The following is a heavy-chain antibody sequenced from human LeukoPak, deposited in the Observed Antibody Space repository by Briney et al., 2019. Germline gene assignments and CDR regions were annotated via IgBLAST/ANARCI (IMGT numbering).Heavy chain of an antibody. Sequence: QTGGSLRLSCAASGFTFSSYAMSWVRQAPGKGLEWVSGISTSGDSTYYADSVKGRFTISRDNSKNTLYLQMNSLRAEDTAVYYCAKTSGGNYWGQGTLVTVSS. J-gene: IGHJ4*02. CDR1: GFTFSSYA. V-gene: IGHV3-23*01. CDR3: AKTSGGNY. D-gene: IGHD2-15*01. CDR2: ISTSGDST.